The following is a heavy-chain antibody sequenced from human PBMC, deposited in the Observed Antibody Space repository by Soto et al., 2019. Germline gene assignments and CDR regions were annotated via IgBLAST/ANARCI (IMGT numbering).Heavy chain of an antibody. CDR2: ISGSGAGT. CDR1: GFSFSNYA. J-gene: IGHJ6*02. D-gene: IGHD1-26*01. CDR3: AKRIKRWSNYVGNAMDV. Sequence: EVQLLESGGTLVQVGGSLRLSCVASGFSFSNYAVTWVRQAPGKGLEWVSAISGSGAGTYYADSVKGRFTISRDNSKNTVHLQMNSLRVEDTAVYHCAKRIKRWSNYVGNAMDVWGRGSTVSVS. V-gene: IGHV3-23*01.